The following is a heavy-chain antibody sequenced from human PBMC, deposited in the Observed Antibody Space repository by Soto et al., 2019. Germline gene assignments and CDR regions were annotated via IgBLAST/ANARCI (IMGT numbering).Heavy chain of an antibody. CDR1: GGSISSSSYY. V-gene: IGHV4-39*01. Sequence: QLQLQESGPGLVKPSETLSLTCTVSGGSISSSSYYWGWIRQPPGKGLEWIGSIYYSGSTYYNPAPKRRVDISVDTSKSQFFLQLSSVPAADPAVYYCARMIWFGDGLDIWGQGTMVTVSS. J-gene: IGHJ3*02. D-gene: IGHD3-10*01. CDR3: ARMIWFGDGLDI. CDR2: IYYSGST.